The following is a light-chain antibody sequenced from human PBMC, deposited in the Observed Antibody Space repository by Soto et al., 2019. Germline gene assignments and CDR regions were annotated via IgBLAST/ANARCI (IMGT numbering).Light chain of an antibody. CDR2: NAS. Sequence: IELTQSPATLSLSPWEIATLSCRASQSVTSYLAWYHQKPGQAPRLLIYNASNRTTGIPARFSGSGSGTEFTLTISILQSEDFAVYYCQQYNNWPRLTFGGGTKVDI. CDR1: QSVTSY. CDR3: QQYNNWPRLT. J-gene: IGKJ4*01. V-gene: IGKV3D-15*03.